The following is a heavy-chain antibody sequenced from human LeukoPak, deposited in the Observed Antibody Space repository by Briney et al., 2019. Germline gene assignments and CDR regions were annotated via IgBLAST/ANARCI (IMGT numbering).Heavy chain of an antibody. CDR3: ARARVAGKRPYYFDY. CDR2: IYYSGST. D-gene: IGHD6-19*01. CDR1: GGSISSYY. J-gene: IGHJ4*02. Sequence: SETLSLTCTVSGGSISSYYWSWIRQPPGKGLEWIGYIYYSGSTNYNPSLKSRVSISVDTSKNQFSLKLSSVTAADTAVYYCARARVAGKRPYYFDYWGQGTLVTVSS. V-gene: IGHV4-59*01.